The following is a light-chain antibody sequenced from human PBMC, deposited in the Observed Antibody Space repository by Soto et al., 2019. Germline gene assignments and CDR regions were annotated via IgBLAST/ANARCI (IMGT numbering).Light chain of an antibody. V-gene: IGKV3-15*01. CDR3: QQYNNWWT. J-gene: IGKJ1*01. CDR1: QSVSCS. CDR2: GAS. Sequence: EIVMTQSPATLSMSPGERATLACRASQSVSCSLAWYQQKPGQAPRLLIYGASTRATGIPDRSSGSGSETEFTLTISSLQAEYFAIYYCQQYNNWWTFGQGTKVEIK.